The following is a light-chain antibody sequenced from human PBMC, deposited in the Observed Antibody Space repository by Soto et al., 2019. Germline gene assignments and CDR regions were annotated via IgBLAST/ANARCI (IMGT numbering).Light chain of an antibody. CDR1: QSVSSRY. CDR2: DAS. V-gene: IGKV3-20*01. CDR3: QQTNT. Sequence: EIVLTQSPGTLSLSPGERATLSCRASQSVSSRYLAWYQQKPGQAPRRLIYDASARATGTPNRFSGSGSGTDFTLTISRLEPEDFAVYYCQQTNTFGGGTKVELK. J-gene: IGKJ4*01.